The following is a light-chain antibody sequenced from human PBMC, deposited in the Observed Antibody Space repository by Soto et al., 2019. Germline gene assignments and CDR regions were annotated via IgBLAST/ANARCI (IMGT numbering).Light chain of an antibody. J-gene: IGKJ4*01. CDR1: QSVSSD. CDR2: GAF. CDR3: QQYNTWPLT. Sequence: ERVMTQAPATLSVSPGERATLSCRASQSVSSDLAWYQQKPGQGPRLLIYGAFNRATGVPARFSGSGSGTEFTLTISSLQSEDFAVYYCQQYNTWPLTFGGGTKVEIK. V-gene: IGKV3-15*01.